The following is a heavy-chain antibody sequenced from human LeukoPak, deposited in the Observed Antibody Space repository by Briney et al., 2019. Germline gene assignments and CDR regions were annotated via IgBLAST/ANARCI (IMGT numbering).Heavy chain of an antibody. V-gene: IGHV1-2*02. J-gene: IGHJ4*02. D-gene: IGHD4-17*01. CDR3: ARELATVNTLVFDY. Sequence: ASVKVSCKASGYTFTGYYMHWVRQAPGQGLEWMGWINPNSGGTNYAQKFQGRVTMTRDTSISTAYMELSRLRSDDTAVYYCARELATVNTLVFDYWGQGTLVTVSS. CDR2: INPNSGGT. CDR1: GYTFTGYY.